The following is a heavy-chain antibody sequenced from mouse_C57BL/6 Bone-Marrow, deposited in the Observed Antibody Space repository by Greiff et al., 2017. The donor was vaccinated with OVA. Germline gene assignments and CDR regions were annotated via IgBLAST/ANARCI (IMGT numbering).Heavy chain of an antibody. V-gene: IGHV3-6*01. CDR2: ISYDGSN. D-gene: IGHD1-1*01. Sequence: EVKLMESGPGLVKPSQSLSLTCSVTGYSITSGYYWNWIRQFPGNKLEWMGYISYDGSNNYNPSLKNRISITRDTSKNQFFLKLNSVTTEDTATYYCAREGDYYGSSQYYFDYWGQGTTLTVSS. CDR3: AREGDYYGSSQYYFDY. J-gene: IGHJ2*01. CDR1: GYSITSGYY.